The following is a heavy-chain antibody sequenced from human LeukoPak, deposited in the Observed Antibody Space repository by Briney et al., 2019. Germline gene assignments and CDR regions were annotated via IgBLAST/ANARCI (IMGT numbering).Heavy chain of an antibody. V-gene: IGHV4-4*02. CDR3: ARGEWLRAFDY. CDR2: ICHSGSI. D-gene: IGHD5-12*01. J-gene: IGHJ4*02. CDR1: GGSISSSNW. Sequence: SETLSLTCAVSGGSISSSNWWSWVRQPPGKGLEWIGEICHSGSINYNPSLKSRVTISVDKPKNQFSLNLSSVTAADTAVYYCARGEWLRAFDYWGQGTLVTVSS.